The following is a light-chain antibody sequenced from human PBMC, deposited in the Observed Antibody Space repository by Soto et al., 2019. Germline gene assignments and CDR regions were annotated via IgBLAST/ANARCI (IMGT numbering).Light chain of an antibody. CDR2: DAS. CDR3: HQYDNLPLT. V-gene: IGKV1-33*01. J-gene: IGKJ4*01. CDR1: QDISNF. Sequence: DIQMTQSPSSLSASVGDRVTITCQASQDISNFLNWYQQKPEKAPKLLIYDASDLETGVPSRFSGSGSGTDFTFTISSLQPEDIATYYCHQYDNLPLTFGGGTKVEIK.